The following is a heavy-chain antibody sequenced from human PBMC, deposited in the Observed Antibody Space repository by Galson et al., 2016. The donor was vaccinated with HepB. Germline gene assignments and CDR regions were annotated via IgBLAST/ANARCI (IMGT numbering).Heavy chain of an antibody. J-gene: IGHJ2*01. D-gene: IGHD3-16*02. CDR2: IYSDGSA. CDR1: GFVVSTKY. V-gene: IGHV3-66*02. Sequence: SLRLSCAASGFVVSTKYMSWVRQAPGKGLEWVSVIYSDGSAYYADSVKGRFTISRDISKNMVDLQMNNLRAEDTAVYYCAREKGYRTNWFFDLWGRGTLVTVSS. CDR3: AREKGYRTNWFFDL.